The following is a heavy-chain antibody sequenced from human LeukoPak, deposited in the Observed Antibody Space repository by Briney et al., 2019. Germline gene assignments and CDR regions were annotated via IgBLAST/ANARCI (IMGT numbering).Heavy chain of an antibody. CDR2: IIPIFGTA. V-gene: IGHV1-69*13. J-gene: IGHJ5*02. D-gene: IGHD5-18*01. Sequence: GAPVKVSCKASGGTFSSYAISWVRQAPGQGLEWMGGIIPIFGTANYAQKFQGRVTITADESTSTAYMELSSLRSEDTAVYYCAMSGYSYGTISLNWFDPWGQGTLVTVSS. CDR3: AMSGYSYGTISLNWFDP. CDR1: GGTFSSYA.